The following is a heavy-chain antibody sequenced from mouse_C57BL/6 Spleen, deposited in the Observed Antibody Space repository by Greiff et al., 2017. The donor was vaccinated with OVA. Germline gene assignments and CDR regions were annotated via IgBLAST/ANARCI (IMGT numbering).Heavy chain of an antibody. CDR2: IDPETGGT. J-gene: IGHJ2*01. V-gene: IGHV1-15*01. CDR1: GYTFTDYE. D-gene: IGHD1-1*01. CDR3: TRFITTVVPFGY. Sequence: QVQLQQSGAELVRPGASVTLSCKASGYTFTDYEMHWVKQTPVHGLEWIGAIDPETGGTAYNQKFKGKAILTADKSSSTAYMELRSLTSEDSAVYYCTRFITTVVPFGYWGQGTTLTVSS.